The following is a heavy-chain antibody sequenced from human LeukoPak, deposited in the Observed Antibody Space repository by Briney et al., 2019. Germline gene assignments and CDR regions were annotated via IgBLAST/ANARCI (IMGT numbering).Heavy chain of an antibody. J-gene: IGHJ4*02. V-gene: IGHV3-7*01. D-gene: IGHD2-21*01. CDR2: LRQDASEI. CDR3: AGGGYYRYDY. CDR1: GLTFTNYW. Sequence: GGSLRLSCVASGLTFTNYWMSWVRQAPGKGLEWVASLRQDASEIHYVDSVEGRFTISRDNAQRSVFLQMNRLRVEDTAVYYCAGGGYYRYDYWGQGTLVTVSS.